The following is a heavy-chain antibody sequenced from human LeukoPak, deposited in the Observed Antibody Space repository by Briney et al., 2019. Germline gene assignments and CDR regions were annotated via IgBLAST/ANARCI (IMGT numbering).Heavy chain of an antibody. CDR1: GYSFTSYW. J-gene: IGHJ3*02. CDR3: ATRTIGDAFDI. CDR2: IYPGDSDT. V-gene: IGHV5-51*01. Sequence: GASLQISCQGSGYSFTSYWIGWVRQLPGKGLEWMGIIYPGDSDTRYSPSFQGQVTISADKSISTAYLQWSSLKASDTAMYYCATRTIGDAFDIWGQGTMVTVSS. D-gene: IGHD2-2*01.